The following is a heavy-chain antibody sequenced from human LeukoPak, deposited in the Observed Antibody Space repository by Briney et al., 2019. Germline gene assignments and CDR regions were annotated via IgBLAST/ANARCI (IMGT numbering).Heavy chain of an antibody. CDR3: ASQPAVIDLDC. Sequence: GGSLRLSCTASGFSFSSYWMTWVRQAPGKGLEWVANINPDGDKKTYVDSVKGRFTISRDNARNALYLQMSSLGVDDTAVYYCASQPAVIDLDCWGQGALVTVSS. D-gene: IGHD2/OR15-2a*01. CDR1: GFSFSSYW. J-gene: IGHJ4*02. V-gene: IGHV3-7*01. CDR2: INPDGDKK.